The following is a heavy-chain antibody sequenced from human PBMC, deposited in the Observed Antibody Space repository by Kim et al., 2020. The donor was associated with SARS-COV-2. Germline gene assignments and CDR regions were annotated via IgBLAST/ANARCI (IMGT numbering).Heavy chain of an antibody. J-gene: IGHJ6*02. CDR3: VKDVAAERYIDSYGLHV. D-gene: IGHD3-9*01. CDR2: ISYSGENE. CDR1: GFSFTSYG. Sequence: GGSLRLSCAASGFSFTSYGMHWVRQAPGKGLEWVALISYSGENERIGDSVRGRVTISRDNSKNTVFMEMTSLRREDTGIYYCVKDVAAERYIDSYGLHVWGQGTTVIVSS. V-gene: IGHV3-30*18.